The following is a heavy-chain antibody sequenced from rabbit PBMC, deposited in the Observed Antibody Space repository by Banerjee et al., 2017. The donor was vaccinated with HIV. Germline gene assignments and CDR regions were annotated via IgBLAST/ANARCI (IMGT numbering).Heavy chain of an antibody. CDR1: GFSFSNKYV. D-gene: IGHD2-1*01. V-gene: IGHV1S45*01. CDR2: INSSSGST. J-gene: IGHJ4*01. Sequence: QEQLEESGGGLVKPEGSLTLTCTASGFSFSNKYVMCWVRQAPGKGLEWIACINSSSGSTVCATWAKGRFTISRTSSTTVALQMTSLTAADTATYFCAREVYDDYGDTYYFNLWGQGTLVTVS. CDR3: AREVYDDYGDTYYFNL.